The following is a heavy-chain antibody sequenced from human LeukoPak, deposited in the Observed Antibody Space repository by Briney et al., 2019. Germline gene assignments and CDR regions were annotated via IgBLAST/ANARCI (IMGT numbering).Heavy chain of an antibody. CDR2: ISNDGNDK. D-gene: IGHD6-13*01. CDR1: GFTFNNYA. CDR3: ARDGDIGAAGYYFDY. J-gene: IGHJ4*02. V-gene: IGHV3-30-3*01. Sequence: GRSLRLSCAASGFTFNNYAMHWVRQAPGKGLEWVAVISNDGNDKYNADSVKGRFTISRDNSKNTLYLQTNSLRPEDTAVYYCARDGDIGAAGYYFDYWGQGTLVTVSS.